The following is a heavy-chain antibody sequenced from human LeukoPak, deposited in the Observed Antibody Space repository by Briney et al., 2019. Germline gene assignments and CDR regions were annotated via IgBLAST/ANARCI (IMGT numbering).Heavy chain of an antibody. V-gene: IGHV4-34*01. D-gene: IGHD5-18*01. CDR1: GGSFSGYY. CDR2: INHSGST. J-gene: IGHJ4*02. Sequence: SETLSLTCAVYGGSFSGYYWSWIRQPPGKGLEWMGEINHSGSTNYNPSLKSRVTISVDTSKNQFSLKLSSVTAADTAVYYCARVRRVTGSTFDYWGQGTLVTVSS. CDR3: ARVRRVTGSTFDY.